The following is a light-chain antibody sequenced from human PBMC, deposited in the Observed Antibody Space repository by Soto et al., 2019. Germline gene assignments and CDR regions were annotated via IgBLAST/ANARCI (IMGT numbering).Light chain of an antibody. CDR3: QQYGSSRTWT. J-gene: IGKJ1*01. CDR1: QSVSSSY. CDR2: GAS. V-gene: IGKV3-20*01. Sequence: IVLTQSPVTLSLSPVERATPSCRASQSVSSSYLAWYQQKPGQAPRLLIYGASSRATGIPDRFSGSGSGTDFTLTISRLEPEDFAVYYCQQYGSSRTWTFGQGTKVDIK.